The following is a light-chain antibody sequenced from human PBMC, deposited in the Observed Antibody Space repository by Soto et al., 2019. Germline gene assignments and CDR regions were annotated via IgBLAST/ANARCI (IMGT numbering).Light chain of an antibody. CDR1: QNVNRY. V-gene: IGKV1-39*01. CDR2: AAS. J-gene: IGKJ1*01. CDR3: EESYGIHQT. Sequence: IQLTQSPSSLSESVGDRVTITCRTSQNVNRYLNRYQEQPGKAPKLLIYAASILQSGLTSRFSGSGSGTDFTLAISSLHPEEFRSYDCEESYGIHQTFGPGTKVEIK.